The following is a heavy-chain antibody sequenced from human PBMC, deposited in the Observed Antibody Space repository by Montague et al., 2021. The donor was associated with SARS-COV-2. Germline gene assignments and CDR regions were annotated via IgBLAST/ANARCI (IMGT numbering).Heavy chain of an antibody. CDR3: AKASRGYGGDFDS. J-gene: IGHJ4*02. V-gene: IGHV4-59*02. D-gene: IGHD4-23*01. CDR1: GDSVNRNY. CDR2: IFYSGST. Sequence: SETLSLTCSVSGDSVNRNYWNWVRQPPGKGLEWLGYIFYSGSTYSPSLNSRVTMSLDTSKNHSSLNLISVTAADTAVYYCAKASRGYGGDFDSWGQGTLVIVSS.